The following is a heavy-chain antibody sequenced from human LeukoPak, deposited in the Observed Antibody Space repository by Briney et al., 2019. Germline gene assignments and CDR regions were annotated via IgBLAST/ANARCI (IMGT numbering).Heavy chain of an antibody. J-gene: IGHJ4*02. CDR3: AKDQAYYYDSSGYRPDY. D-gene: IGHD3-22*01. V-gene: IGHV3-30*18. Sequence: PGRSLRLSCAASGFTSSSYGMHWVRQAPGKGLEWVAVISYDGSNKYYADSVKGRFTISRDNSKNTLYLQMNSLRAEDTAVYYCAKDQAYYYDSSGYRPDYWGQGTLVTVSS. CDR2: ISYDGSNK. CDR1: GFTSSSYG.